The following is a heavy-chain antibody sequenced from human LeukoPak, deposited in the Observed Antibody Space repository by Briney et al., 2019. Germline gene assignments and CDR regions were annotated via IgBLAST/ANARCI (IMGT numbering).Heavy chain of an antibody. D-gene: IGHD4-17*01. CDR1: GYTFTSYA. CDR2: TNAGNGNT. Sequence: ASVKVSCKASGYTFTSYAMHWVRQAPGQRLEWMGWTNAGNGNTKYSQKFQGRVTITRDTSASTAYMELSSLRSEDTAVYYCARTLDYGDGHFDYWGQGTLVTVSS. CDR3: ARTLDYGDGHFDY. V-gene: IGHV1-3*01. J-gene: IGHJ4*02.